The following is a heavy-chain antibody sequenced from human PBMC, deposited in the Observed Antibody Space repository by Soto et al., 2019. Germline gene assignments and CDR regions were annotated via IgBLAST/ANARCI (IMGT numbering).Heavy chain of an antibody. D-gene: IGHD3-10*01. V-gene: IGHV5-10-1*01. CDR2: IDPSDSYT. J-gene: IGHJ6*02. CDR1: GYSFTSYW. Sequence: HGESLKISCKGSGYSFTSYWISWVRQMPGKGLEWMGRIDPSDSYTNYSPSFQGHVTISADRSISTAYLQWSSLKASDTAMYYCARQLLPPYYYGMDVWGQGTTVTVSS. CDR3: ARQLLPPYYYGMDV.